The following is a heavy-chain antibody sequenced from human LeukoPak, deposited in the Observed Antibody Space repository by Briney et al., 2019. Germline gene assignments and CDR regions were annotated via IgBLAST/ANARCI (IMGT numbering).Heavy chain of an antibody. J-gene: IGHJ4*02. Sequence: PSETLSLTCTVSGGSISSYYRSWIRQPPGKGLEWIGYIYYSGSTNYNPTLKCRVTISVDKSKNQFSLKLSCVTAADTAVYYCARNRDYGENFDYWGQGALVTVSS. V-gene: IGHV4-59*01. CDR2: IYYSGST. CDR1: GGSISSYY. D-gene: IGHD4-17*01. CDR3: ARNRDYGENFDY.